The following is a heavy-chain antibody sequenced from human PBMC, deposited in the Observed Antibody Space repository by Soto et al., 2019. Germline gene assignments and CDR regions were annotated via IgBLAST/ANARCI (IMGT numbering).Heavy chain of an antibody. Sequence: GGSLILSCAASGFTFSSYAMSWVRPAPGKGLEWVSVISGSGGSTYYADSVKGRFTISRDNSKNTLYLQMNSLRAEDTAVYYGAKDQLAVAGLNWFDPWGQGTLVTVSS. CDR2: ISGSGGST. D-gene: IGHD6-19*01. V-gene: IGHV3-23*01. CDR3: AKDQLAVAGLNWFDP. CDR1: GFTFSSYA. J-gene: IGHJ5*02.